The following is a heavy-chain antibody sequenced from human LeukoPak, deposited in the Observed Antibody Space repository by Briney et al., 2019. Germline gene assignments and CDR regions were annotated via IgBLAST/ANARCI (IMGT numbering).Heavy chain of an antibody. Sequence: PGGSLRLSCGASGFTFNNYGMNWVRQAPGKGLEWVSSISSSSSYIYYADSVKGRFTISRDNAKNSLYLQMNSLRAEDTAVYYCARDSSSWEDYWGQGTLVTVCS. CDR1: GFTFNNYG. CDR3: ARDSSSWEDY. V-gene: IGHV3-21*01. D-gene: IGHD6-13*01. J-gene: IGHJ4*02. CDR2: ISSSSSYI.